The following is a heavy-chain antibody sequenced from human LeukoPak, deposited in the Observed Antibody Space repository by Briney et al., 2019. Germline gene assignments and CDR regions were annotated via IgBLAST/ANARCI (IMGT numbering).Heavy chain of an antibody. CDR1: GFSIRSDYA. CDR3: VRDIWGLPPDY. V-gene: IGHV4-38-2*02. J-gene: IGHJ4*02. Sequence: SETLSLTCIVSGFSIRSDYAWGWVRQPPGKGLEWIGIIYHSGSTYYNPSLKSRVTMSVDTSRNQFSLKMRSVTAADTAVYYCVRDIWGLPPDYWGQGTLVTVSP. CDR2: IYHSGST. D-gene: IGHD3-16*01.